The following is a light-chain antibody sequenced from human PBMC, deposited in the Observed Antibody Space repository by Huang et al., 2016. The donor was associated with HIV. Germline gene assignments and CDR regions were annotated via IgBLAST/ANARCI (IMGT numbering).Light chain of an antibody. CDR1: QNVGTS. V-gene: IGKV1-8*01. CDR3: QHSDGLSPLT. CDR2: DAS. Sequence: IRMTQSPSSLSASTGDRVTITCRASQNVGTSLSWYQQRPGRAPVLLIYDASTLQLGVPLRFSGSGSRTVFTLTSRCLQVEEAATYYCQHSDGLSPLTFGGGT. J-gene: IGKJ4*01.